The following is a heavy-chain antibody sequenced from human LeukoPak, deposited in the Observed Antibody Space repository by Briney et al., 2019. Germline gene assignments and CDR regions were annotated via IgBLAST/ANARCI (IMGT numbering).Heavy chain of an antibody. J-gene: IGHJ4*02. V-gene: IGHV3-30*04. CDR2: ISYDGSNK. Sequence: GGSLRLSCAASGFTFSNYAMHWLRQAPGKGLEWVAIISYDGSNKYYADSVKGRFTISRDNSKNTLYLQMNSLRADDTAVYYCARGRSGSHHFDSWGQGTLVTVPS. D-gene: IGHD3-10*01. CDR1: GFTFSNYA. CDR3: ARGRSGSHHFDS.